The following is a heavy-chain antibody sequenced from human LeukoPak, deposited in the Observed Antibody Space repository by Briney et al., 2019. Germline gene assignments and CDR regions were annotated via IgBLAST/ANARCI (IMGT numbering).Heavy chain of an antibody. CDR3: AKGGTATTVPYYFDY. J-gene: IGHJ4*02. Sequence: GGSLRLSCAASGFTFDDYAMRWVRQAPGKGLEWVSGISWNSGSIGYADSVKGRFTISRDNAKNSLYLQMNSLRAEDTALYYCAKGGTATTVPYYFDYWGQGTLVTVSS. CDR1: GFTFDDYA. D-gene: IGHD4-17*01. CDR2: ISWNSGSI. V-gene: IGHV3-9*01.